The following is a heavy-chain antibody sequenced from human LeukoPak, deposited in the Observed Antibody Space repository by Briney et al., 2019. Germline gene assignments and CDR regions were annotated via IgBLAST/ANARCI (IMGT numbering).Heavy chain of an antibody. CDR2: MNPNSGNT. CDR3: ARGAPIWFGEFPSMDV. Sequence: GASVTVSCKASGYTFTSYDINWVRQATGQGLEWMGWMNPNSGNTGNAQKFQGRVTMTRNTSISTAYMELSSLRSEDTAVYYCARGAPIWFGEFPSMDVWGKGTTVTVSS. D-gene: IGHD3-10*01. J-gene: IGHJ6*03. V-gene: IGHV1-8*01. CDR1: GYTFTSYD.